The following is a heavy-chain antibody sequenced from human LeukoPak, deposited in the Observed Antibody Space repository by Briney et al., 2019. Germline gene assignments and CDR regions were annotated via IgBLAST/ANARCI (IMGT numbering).Heavy chain of an antibody. CDR1: GFTFSSFP. J-gene: IGHJ2*01. CDR2: ISTDGSYK. V-gene: IGHV3-30*04. D-gene: IGHD3-16*01. CDR3: ARSLIPGRWYFDL. Sequence: GKSLRLSCAVSGFTFSSFPFHWLRQAPGKGVKWVAAISTDGSYKYHGDSVKGRFTISRDNPMNTLYLQMNGLRPDDTAVYYCARSLIPGRWYFDLWGRGTLVTVSS.